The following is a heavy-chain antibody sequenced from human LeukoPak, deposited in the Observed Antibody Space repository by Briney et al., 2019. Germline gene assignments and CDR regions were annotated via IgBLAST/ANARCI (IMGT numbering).Heavy chain of an antibody. CDR2: ISSSSSYI. D-gene: IGHD6-19*01. V-gene: IGHV3-21*01. CDR1: GFTFSSYS. J-gene: IGHJ4*02. Sequence: NPGGSLRLSCAASGFTFSSYSMNWVRQAPGKGLEWVSSISSSSSYIYYADSVKGRFTISRDNAKNSLYLQMNSLRAEDTAVYYCARLIAEAGTFDYWGQGTLVTVSS. CDR3: ARLIAEAGTFDY.